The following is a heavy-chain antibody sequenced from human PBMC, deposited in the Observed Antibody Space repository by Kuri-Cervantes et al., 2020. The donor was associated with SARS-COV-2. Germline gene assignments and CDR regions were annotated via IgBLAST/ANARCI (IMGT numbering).Heavy chain of an antibody. CDR3: AKGGFVVVPAAIPKTRWFDP. Sequence: GESLKISCAASGFTFSSYATSWVRQAPGKGLEWVSAISGSGGSTYYADSVKGRFTISRDNSKNTLYLQMNSLRAEDTAVYYCAKGGFVVVPAAIPKTRWFDPWGQGTLVTVSS. CDR1: GFTFSSYA. V-gene: IGHV3-23*01. J-gene: IGHJ5*02. D-gene: IGHD2-2*01. CDR2: ISGSGGST.